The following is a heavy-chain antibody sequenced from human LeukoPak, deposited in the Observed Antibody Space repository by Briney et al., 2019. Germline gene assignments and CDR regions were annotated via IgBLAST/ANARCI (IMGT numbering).Heavy chain of an antibody. Sequence: SETLSLTCAVYGGSFSGYYWSWIRQPPGKGLEWIGEINHSGSTNYNPSLKSRVTISVDTSKNQFSLKLSSVTAADTAVYYCASYYYGSGSYYRPRDYWGQGTLVTVSS. D-gene: IGHD3-10*01. CDR1: GGSFSGYY. V-gene: IGHV4-34*09. J-gene: IGHJ4*02. CDR2: INHSGST. CDR3: ASYYYGSGSYYRPRDY.